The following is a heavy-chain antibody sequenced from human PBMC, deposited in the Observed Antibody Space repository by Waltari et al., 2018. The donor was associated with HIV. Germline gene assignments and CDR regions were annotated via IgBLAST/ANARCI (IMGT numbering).Heavy chain of an antibody. V-gene: IGHV1-69*01. Sequence: QVQLVQSGAEVKKPGSSVKVSCKASGGTFSSYAISWVRQAPGQGLEWSGEINPILGTANYAQKFQGRVTITADESTSTAYMELSSLRSEDTAVYYCARPAGYYDSSGYYFDYWGQGTLVTVSS. J-gene: IGHJ4*02. CDR2: INPILGTA. D-gene: IGHD3-22*01. CDR3: ARPAGYYDSSGYYFDY. CDR1: GGTFSSYA.